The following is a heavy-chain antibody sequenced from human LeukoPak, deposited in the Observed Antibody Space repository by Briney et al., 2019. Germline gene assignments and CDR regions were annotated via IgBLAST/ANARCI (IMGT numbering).Heavy chain of an antibody. CDR1: GGSISSGGYT. CDR2: IYHSGST. CDR3: ARHVSYYDSSGPRGRASYGMDV. D-gene: IGHD3-22*01. J-gene: IGHJ6*02. Sequence: SETLSLTCAVSGGSISSGGYTWSWIRQPPGKGLEWIGYIYHSGSTNYNPSLKSRVTISVDTSKNQFSLKLSSVTAADTAVYYCARHVSYYDSSGPRGRASYGMDVWGQGTTVTVSS. V-gene: IGHV4-30-2*01.